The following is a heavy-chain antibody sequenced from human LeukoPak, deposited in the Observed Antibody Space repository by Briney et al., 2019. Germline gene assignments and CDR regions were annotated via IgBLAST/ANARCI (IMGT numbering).Heavy chain of an antibody. CDR1: GYTFTGYY. CDR3: ARFGVGATHYFDY. J-gene: IGHJ4*02. CDR2: INPNSGGT. Sequence: ASVKVSCKASGYTFTGYYMHWVRQAPGQGLEWMGWINPNSGGTNYAQKFQGRVTMTRDTSISTAYMELSRLRSDDTAVYYCARFGVGATHYFDYWGQGTLVSVSS. V-gene: IGHV1-2*02. D-gene: IGHD1-26*01.